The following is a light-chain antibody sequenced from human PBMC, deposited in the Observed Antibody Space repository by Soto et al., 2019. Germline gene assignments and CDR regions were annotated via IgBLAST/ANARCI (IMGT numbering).Light chain of an antibody. V-gene: IGKV1-9*01. J-gene: IGKJ1*01. CDR3: KQYDSYPWT. CDR2: DAS. Sequence: DIQLPQSRSFLSASVGECVSITCRASQGISTYLAWYQQKVGKAPKLLIYDASTLERGVPSRFSGRGSGTEFTLTINSLQPDDFGAYYSKQYDSYPWTFGKGTKVDIK. CDR1: QGISTY.